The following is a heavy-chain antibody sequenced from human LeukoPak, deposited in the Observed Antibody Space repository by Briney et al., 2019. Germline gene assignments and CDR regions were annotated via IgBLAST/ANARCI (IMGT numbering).Heavy chain of an antibody. CDR1: GFTFSSYW. D-gene: IGHD3-9*01. CDR2: INSDGSST. Sequence: GGSLRLSCAASGFTFSSYWMHWVRQAPGKGLVWVSRINSDGSSTTYADSVKGRFTISRDNSRNTLYLQMNSLRAEDTAVYYCAKMGLRYFDWPPVSDAFDIWGQGTMVTVSS. J-gene: IGHJ3*02. CDR3: AKMGLRYFDWPPVSDAFDI. V-gene: IGHV3-74*01.